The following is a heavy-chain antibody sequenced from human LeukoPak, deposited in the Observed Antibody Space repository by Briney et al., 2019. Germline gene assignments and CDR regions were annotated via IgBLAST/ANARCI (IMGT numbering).Heavy chain of an antibody. J-gene: IGHJ4*02. V-gene: IGHV4-34*01. CDR3: ATGRLARSHYFDY. CDR1: GGSFTSYY. CDR2: INNSGSA. Sequence: SETLSLTCTLSGGSFTSYYWSWIRQSPGKGLERIGEINNSGSANYKPSLKTTITISVATSRNQFSLQLSSVTAADTAVYYCATGRLARSHYFDYWGQGTLVTVSS. D-gene: IGHD6-6*01.